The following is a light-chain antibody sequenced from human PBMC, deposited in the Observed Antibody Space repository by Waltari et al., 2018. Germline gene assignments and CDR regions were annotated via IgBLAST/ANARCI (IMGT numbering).Light chain of an antibody. Sequence: DIQMTQSPSTLSASVGDRVTIICRASQTVHNWVAWYQQKPGAAPKLLIYKTSTLQSGVPSRFSGSGSGTEFTLTVSSLQPDDFATYHCQQYDAGSTFGQGTQLEI. V-gene: IGKV1-5*03. J-gene: IGKJ2*01. CDR2: KTS. CDR3: QQYDAGST. CDR1: QTVHNW.